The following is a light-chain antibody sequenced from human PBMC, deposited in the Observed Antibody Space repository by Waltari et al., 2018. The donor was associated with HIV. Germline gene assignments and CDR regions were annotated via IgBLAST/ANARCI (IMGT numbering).Light chain of an antibody. CDR2: EVS. J-gene: IGLJ3*02. CDR1: TSDIGEYNY. V-gene: IGLV2-14*01. CDR3: SSYTNKYTWV. Sequence: QSALTQPASVSGSPGQSITISCTGTTSDIGEYNYVSWFQHHPAEAPNLIIFEVSKRPSGVSTRFSGSKSGNTASLTVSGLQPEDEADYYCSSYTNKYTWVFGGGTKLTVL.